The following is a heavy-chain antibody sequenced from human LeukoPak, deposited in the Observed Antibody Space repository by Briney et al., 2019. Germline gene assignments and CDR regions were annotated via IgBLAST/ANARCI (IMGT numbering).Heavy chain of an antibody. V-gene: IGHV3-9*01. Sequence: GGSLRLSCAASGFTFDDYAMPWVRQAPGKGLEWVSGISWNSGSIGYADSVKGRFTISRDNAKNSLYLQMNSLRAEDTALYYCAKADSYYYDSSGYYPPLQIDYWGQGTLVTVSS. CDR1: GFTFDDYA. D-gene: IGHD3-22*01. CDR2: ISWNSGSI. J-gene: IGHJ4*02. CDR3: AKADSYYYDSSGYYPPLQIDY.